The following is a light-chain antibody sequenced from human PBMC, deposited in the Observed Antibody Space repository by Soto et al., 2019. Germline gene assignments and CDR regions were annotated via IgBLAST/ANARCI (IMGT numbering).Light chain of an antibody. CDR2: GAS. J-gene: IGKJ3*01. Sequence: EIVLTQSPGTLSLSPGERAILSCRASQSINNRYLAWYQQMPGRAPRLLIHGASSRAAGIPDRFSGSGSGTDFTLTINILEPEDFAVYYCHHYDNSPPFPFGPGTTVDI. CDR3: HHYDNSPPFP. CDR1: QSINNRY. V-gene: IGKV3-20*01.